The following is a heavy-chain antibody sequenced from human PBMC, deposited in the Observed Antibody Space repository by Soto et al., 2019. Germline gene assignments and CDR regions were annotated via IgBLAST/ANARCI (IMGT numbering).Heavy chain of an antibody. V-gene: IGHV3-23*01. J-gene: IGHJ4*02. CDR1: GFTFSSYG. Sequence: GVLRLSCAASGFTFSSYGMGWVRQAPGKGLECVSTISSSADSTYYADSVKGRFTISRDNSDNTLYLQMNSLRADDTAVYYCARGYKWFPYWGQGTMVTVSS. CDR3: ARGYKWFPY. D-gene: IGHD1-20*01. CDR2: ISSSADST.